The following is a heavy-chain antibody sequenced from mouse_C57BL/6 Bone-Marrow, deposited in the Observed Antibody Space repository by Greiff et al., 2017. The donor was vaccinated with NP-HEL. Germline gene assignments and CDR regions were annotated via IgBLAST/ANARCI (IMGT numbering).Heavy chain of an antibody. V-gene: IGHV5-4*01. CDR1: GFTFSSYA. CDR3: ARGGGNFDV. CDR2: ISDGGSYT. D-gene: IGHD6-1*01. J-gene: IGHJ1*03. Sequence: EVQVVESGGGLVKPGGSLKLSCAASGFTFSSYAMSWVRQTPEKRLEWVATISDGGSYTYYPDNVKGRFTISRDNAKNNLYLQMSHLKSEDTAMYYCARGGGNFDVWGTGTTVTVSS.